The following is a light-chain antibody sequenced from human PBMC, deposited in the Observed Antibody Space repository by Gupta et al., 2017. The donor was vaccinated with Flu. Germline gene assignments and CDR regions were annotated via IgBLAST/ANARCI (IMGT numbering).Light chain of an antibody. Sequence: QSVLTQPPSVSGAPGQRVTISCTGSSSNIGAGYDVHWYQQLPGTAPKLLIYANSNRPSGVPDRFSGSKSGTSASLAITGLQAEDEADYYCQSYDSSLFISGVFGGGTKLTVL. V-gene: IGLV1-40*01. CDR1: SSNIGAGYD. CDR2: ANS. CDR3: QSYDSSLFISGV. J-gene: IGLJ2*01.